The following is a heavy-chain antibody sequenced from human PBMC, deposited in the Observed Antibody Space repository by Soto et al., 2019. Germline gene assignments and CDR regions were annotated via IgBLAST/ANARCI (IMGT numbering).Heavy chain of an antibody. J-gene: IGHJ4*02. D-gene: IGHD1-26*01. CDR1: WNTLANSA. Sequence: GASGKVSWEDSWNTLANSALDWGRPDPGQRLEWMGWIYAGNGNTKYTQKFQGRVTLTRDTSASTAFMELSSLRSEDTAVYYCSRDPGGSIPSEYWGQGTLVTVSS. CDR2: IYAGNGNT. V-gene: IGHV1-3*01. CDR3: SRDPGGSIPSEY.